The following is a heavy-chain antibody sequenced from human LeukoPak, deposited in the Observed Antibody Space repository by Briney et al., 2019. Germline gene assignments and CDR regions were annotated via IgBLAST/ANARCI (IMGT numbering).Heavy chain of an antibody. Sequence: PGGSLRLSCAASGFTFSNAWMNWVRQAPGKGLEWVGRIKSKTDGGTTDYAAPVKGRFTISRDDSKNTLYLQMNSLKTEDTAVYYCTTGTYDYVWGSYRSRAGFDYWGQGTLVTVSS. J-gene: IGHJ4*02. CDR1: GFTFSNAW. V-gene: IGHV3-15*07. D-gene: IGHD3-16*02. CDR3: TTGTYDYVWGSYRSRAGFDY. CDR2: IKSKTDGGTT.